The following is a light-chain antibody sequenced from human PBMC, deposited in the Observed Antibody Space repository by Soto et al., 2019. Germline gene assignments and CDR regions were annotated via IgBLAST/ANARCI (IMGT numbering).Light chain of an antibody. CDR1: QSISSW. Sequence: DIQMTQSPSTLSASVGDRVTITCRASQSISSWFACYQQKPGKAAKLLIYKASSLESGVPSRFSGSGSGTEFTLTISSLQPDDFATYYCQQYNSWTFGQGTKVEIK. J-gene: IGKJ1*01. CDR2: KAS. CDR3: QQYNSWT. V-gene: IGKV1-5*03.